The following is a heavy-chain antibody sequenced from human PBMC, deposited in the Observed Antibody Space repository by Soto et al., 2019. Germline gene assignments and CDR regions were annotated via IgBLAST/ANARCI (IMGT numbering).Heavy chain of an antibody. D-gene: IGHD2-2*01. CDR1: GDSVSSNSVT. Sequence: SQTLSLTCANSGDSVSSNSVTWNWIRQSPSRGLEWLGRIYYRSKWHNDYGASVRSRITINADTSENQFSLQLSSVTPEDTAVYFCACSNTSNPFDIWGQGTVVTVSS. CDR2: IYYRSKWHN. V-gene: IGHV6-1*01. CDR3: ACSNTSNPFDI. J-gene: IGHJ3*02.